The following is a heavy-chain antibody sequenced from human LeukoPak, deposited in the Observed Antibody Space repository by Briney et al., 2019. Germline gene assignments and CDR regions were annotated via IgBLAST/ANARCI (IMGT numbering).Heavy chain of an antibody. J-gene: IGHJ2*01. Sequence: SETLSLTCTVSGVSVTTYYWSWIRQPAGKGLEWIGRIYTGGSTNYNPSLKSRVTMSIDTSKNQFSLKLSSVTAADTAVYYCASETTVTPYWYFDLWGRGTLVTVSS. CDR2: IYTGGST. CDR1: GVSVTTYY. D-gene: IGHD4-17*01. V-gene: IGHV4-4*07. CDR3: ASETTVTPYWYFDL.